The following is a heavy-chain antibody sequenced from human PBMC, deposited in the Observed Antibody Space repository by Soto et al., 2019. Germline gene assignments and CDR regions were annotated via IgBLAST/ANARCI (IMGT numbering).Heavy chain of an antibody. V-gene: IGHV1-69*02. J-gene: IGHJ4*02. CDR2: VNPIVSMS. D-gene: IGHD3-10*01. CDR1: GDTFNFYS. CDR3: ASSYGSGYRAFDY. Sequence: SVKVSCKASGDTFNFYSINWVRQAPGVGLEWIGRVNPIVSMSNYAQKFQGRVTMTADKSTSTAYMELSSLRSEDTAIYYCASSYGSGYRAFDYWGQGTLVTVSS.